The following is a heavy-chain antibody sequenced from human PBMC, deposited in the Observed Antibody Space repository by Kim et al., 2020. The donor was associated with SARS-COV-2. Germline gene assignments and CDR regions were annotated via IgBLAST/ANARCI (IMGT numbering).Heavy chain of an antibody. CDR3: ARDRGWGSSDTHRENGGNDY. CDR2: ISSSSSSYI. J-gene: IGHJ4*02. V-gene: IGHV3-21*01. D-gene: IGHD6-6*01. Sequence: GGSLRLSCAASGFTFSSYSMNWVRQAPGKGLEWVSSISSSSSSYIYYADSVKGRFTISRDNAKNSLYLQMNSLRAEDTAVYYCARDRGWGSSDTHRENGGNDYWGQGTLVTVSS. CDR1: GFTFSSYS.